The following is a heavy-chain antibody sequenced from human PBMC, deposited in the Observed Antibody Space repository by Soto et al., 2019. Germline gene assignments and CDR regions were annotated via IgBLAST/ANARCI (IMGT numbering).Heavy chain of an antibody. CDR3: VRDPNYDGSFDC. D-gene: IGHD5-12*01. CDR2: ISSSGGIM. Sequence: TGGSLRLSCAASGFTFSTYEMNWVRQAPGKGLEWVAYISSSGGIMYYADSVKGRFTVSRDNAKNSMYLQLNSLRADDTAVYYCVRDPNYDGSFDCWGQGTLVTVSS. CDR1: GFTFSTYE. V-gene: IGHV3-48*03. J-gene: IGHJ4*02.